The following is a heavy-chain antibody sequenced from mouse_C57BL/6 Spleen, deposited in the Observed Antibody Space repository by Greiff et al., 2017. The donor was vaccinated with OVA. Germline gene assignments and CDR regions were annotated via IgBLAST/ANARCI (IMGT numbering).Heavy chain of an antibody. CDR2: IYPGSGNT. V-gene: IGHV1-66*01. CDR3: AREGNYWDYYAMDY. D-gene: IGHD2-1*01. Sequence: QVQLQQPGPELVKPGASVKISCKASGYSFTSYYIHWVKQRPGQGLEWIGWIYPGSGNTKYNEKFKGKATLTADTSSSTAYMQLSSLTSEDSAVYYCAREGNYWDYYAMDYWGQGTSVTVSS. CDR1: GYSFTSYY. J-gene: IGHJ4*01.